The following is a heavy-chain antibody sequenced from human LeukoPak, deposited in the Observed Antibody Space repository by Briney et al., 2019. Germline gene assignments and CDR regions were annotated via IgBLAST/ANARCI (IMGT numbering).Heavy chain of an antibody. D-gene: IGHD3-10*01. V-gene: IGHV4-38-2*02. CDR1: GYSISSGYF. CDR2: IHHSGST. Sequence: ASETLSLTCTVTGYSISSGYFWGWIRLPPGKALEWIGSIHHSGSTYYNPSLKSRVTISVDTSKNQFSLKLSSVTAADTAVYYCARVSGSGLAYYYYYMDVWGKGTTVTVSS. CDR3: ARVSGSGLAYYYYYMDV. J-gene: IGHJ6*03.